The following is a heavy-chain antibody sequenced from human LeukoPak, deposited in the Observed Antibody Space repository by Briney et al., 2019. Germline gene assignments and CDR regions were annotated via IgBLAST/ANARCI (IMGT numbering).Heavy chain of an antibody. Sequence: GGSLRLSCAASGFTFSSYAMSWVRQAPGKGLEWVSAISGSGGSTYYADSVKGRFTTSRDNSKNTLYLQMNSLRAEDTAVYYCAREQLPERYFDLWGRGTLVTVSS. J-gene: IGHJ2*01. V-gene: IGHV3-23*01. CDR2: ISGSGGST. D-gene: IGHD2-2*01. CDR3: AREQLPERYFDL. CDR1: GFTFSSYA.